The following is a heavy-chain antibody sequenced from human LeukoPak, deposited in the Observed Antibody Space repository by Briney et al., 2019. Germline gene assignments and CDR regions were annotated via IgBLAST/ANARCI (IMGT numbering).Heavy chain of an antibody. Sequence: GASVKVSCKASGGSFRSYAISWVRQAPGQGLEWMGGIIPIFGTANYAQKFQGRVTITTDESTSTAYMELSSLRSEDTAVYYCARDFTWFGELPNWFDPWGQGTLVTVSS. J-gene: IGHJ5*02. CDR1: GGSFRSYA. D-gene: IGHD3-10*01. V-gene: IGHV1-69*05. CDR2: IIPIFGTA. CDR3: ARDFTWFGELPNWFDP.